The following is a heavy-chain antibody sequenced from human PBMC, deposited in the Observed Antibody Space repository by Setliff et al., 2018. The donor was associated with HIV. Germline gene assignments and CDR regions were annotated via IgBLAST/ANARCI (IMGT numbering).Heavy chain of an antibody. D-gene: IGHD6-19*01. CDR1: GYTFTNYD. J-gene: IGHJ4*02. V-gene: IGHV1-8*03. Sequence: ASVKVSCKASGYTFTNYDIYWLRQASGQGLEWMGWMNPSSGNTGYAQKFQGRVTITRNTSISTAFMELSSLRSEDTAVYYCARGRPFRGAVAGPAHFAYWGQGTLVTVSS. CDR2: MNPSSGNT. CDR3: ARGRPFRGAVAGPAHFAY.